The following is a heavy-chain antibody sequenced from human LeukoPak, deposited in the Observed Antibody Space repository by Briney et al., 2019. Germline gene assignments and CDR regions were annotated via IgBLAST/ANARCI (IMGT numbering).Heavy chain of an antibody. Sequence: AALKVSCKTSGYSFSTFDINWVRPATGQGLEWMGWINQNSGNTNYEQKLQGRLTMTRDTSISTAYMELSSLRSEDTAVYYCARGGILVQGVTILYGMDVWGQGTTVTVSS. CDR3: ARGGILVQGVTILYGMDV. D-gene: IGHD3-10*01. J-gene: IGHJ6*02. V-gene: IGHV1-8*01. CDR1: GYSFSTFD. CDR2: INQNSGNT.